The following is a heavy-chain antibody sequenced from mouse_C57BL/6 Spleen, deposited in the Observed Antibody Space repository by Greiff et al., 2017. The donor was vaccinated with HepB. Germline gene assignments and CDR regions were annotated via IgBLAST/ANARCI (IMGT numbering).Heavy chain of an antibody. Sequence: EVKLMESGGDLVKPGGSLKLSCAASGFTFSSYGMSWVRQTPDKRLEWVATISSGGSYTYYPDSVKGRFTISRDNAKNTLYLQMSSLKSEDTAMYYCARGGGYSLDYWGQRTSVTVSS. CDR1: GFTFSSYG. CDR2: ISSGGSYT. J-gene: IGHJ4*01. V-gene: IGHV5-6*01. CDR3: ARGGGYSLDY. D-gene: IGHD2-3*01.